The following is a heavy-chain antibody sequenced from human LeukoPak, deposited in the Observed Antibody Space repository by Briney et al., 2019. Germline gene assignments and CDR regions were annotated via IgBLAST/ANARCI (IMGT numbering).Heavy chain of an antibody. D-gene: IGHD6-19*01. CDR2: MYYSGST. Sequence: PSETLSLTCTVSGGSISSYYWGWIRQPPGKGLEWIGSMYYSGSTYYNPSLKSRVTISINTSKNQFSLELSSVTAADTAVYYCARAGGSGLIDYWGQGTLVTVSS. CDR3: ARAGGSGLIDY. V-gene: IGHV4-39*07. J-gene: IGHJ4*02. CDR1: GGSISSYY.